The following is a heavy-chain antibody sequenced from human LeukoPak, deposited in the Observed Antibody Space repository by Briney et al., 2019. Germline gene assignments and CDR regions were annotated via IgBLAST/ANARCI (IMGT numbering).Heavy chain of an antibody. Sequence: GGSLRLSCAASGLTGSHNYVSWVRQAPGKGLEWVSAIGGRDGSTYYADSVKGRFTISRDNSKNTLYVQMNSLRAEDTAVYYCAKGHYYGSGSLDYWGQGTLVTVSS. V-gene: IGHV3-23*01. D-gene: IGHD3-10*01. J-gene: IGHJ4*02. CDR2: IGGRDGST. CDR3: AKGHYYGSGSLDY. CDR1: GLTGSHNY.